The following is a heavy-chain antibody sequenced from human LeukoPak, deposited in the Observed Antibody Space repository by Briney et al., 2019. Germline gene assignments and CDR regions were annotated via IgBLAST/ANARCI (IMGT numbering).Heavy chain of an antibody. J-gene: IGHJ4*02. CDR1: GYTLTELS. CDR3: ATAPYRLNYYDSSGYPVGGDY. Sequence: ASVKVSCKVSGYTLTELSMHWVRQAPGKGLEWMGGFDPEDGETIYAQKFQGRVTMTEDTSTDTAYMELSSLRSEDTAVYYCATAPYRLNYYDSSGYPVGGDYWGQGTLVTVSS. D-gene: IGHD3-22*01. CDR2: FDPEDGET. V-gene: IGHV1-24*01.